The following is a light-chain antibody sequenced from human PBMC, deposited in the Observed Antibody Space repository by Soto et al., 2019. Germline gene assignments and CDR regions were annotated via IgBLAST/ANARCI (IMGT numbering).Light chain of an antibody. V-gene: IGKV3-20*01. CDR1: QSVSSSY. J-gene: IGKJ5*01. CDR2: GVS. Sequence: EIVLTQSPGTLSLSPGERATLSCRASQSVSSSYLAWYQQKPGQAPRLLIYGVSSRATGIPDRFSGSGSGTDFTLTISRLEPEYFAVYYCQHYVNSPPITFGQGTLLEIK. CDR3: QHYVNSPPIT.